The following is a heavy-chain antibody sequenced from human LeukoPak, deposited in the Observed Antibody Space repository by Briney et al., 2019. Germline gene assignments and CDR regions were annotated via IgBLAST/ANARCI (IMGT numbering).Heavy chain of an antibody. J-gene: IGHJ4*02. CDR1: SYTFTRYG. Sequence: ASVKVSCKASSYTFTRYGISWVRQAPGQGLEWMGWISGSNGNANYAQKFLGRVTMTADTSTSTAYMELRSLTSDDTAVYYCARSGRGTYYYFDLWGQGTLVTVSS. D-gene: IGHD5-12*01. CDR2: ISGSNGNA. V-gene: IGHV1-18*01. CDR3: ARSGRGTYYYFDL.